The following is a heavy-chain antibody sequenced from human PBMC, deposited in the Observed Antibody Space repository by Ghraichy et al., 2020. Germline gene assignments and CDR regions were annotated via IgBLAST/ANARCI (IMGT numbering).Heavy chain of an antibody. D-gene: IGHD6-19*01. J-gene: IGHJ4*02. CDR2: MTSDMATI. V-gene: IGHV3-48*01. CDR1: GFTFNTYT. Sequence: GESLNISCAASGFTFNTYTMNWVRQAPGKGLEWVAYMTSDMATIHYADSVKGRFTISRDNAKSYVYLQMSSLRVEDTAVYYCARSVEGAFDNWGQGTLVTVSS. CDR3: ARSVEGAFDN.